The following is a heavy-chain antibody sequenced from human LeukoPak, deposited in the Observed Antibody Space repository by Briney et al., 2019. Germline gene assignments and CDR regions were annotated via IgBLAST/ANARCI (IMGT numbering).Heavy chain of an antibody. CDR1: GGSISSGGYS. CDR3: DRGGGKCQSFDY. J-gene: IGHJ4*02. Sequence: SETLSLTCPVSGGSISSGGYSWSWIRQPPGKGLEWIGYIYHSGSTYYNPSLKSRVTLSVDRSKNQFSLQLSSVNTADTAVYYCDRGGGKCQSFDYWGQGTLVTVSS. V-gene: IGHV4-30-2*01. CDR2: IYHSGST. D-gene: IGHD3-16*01.